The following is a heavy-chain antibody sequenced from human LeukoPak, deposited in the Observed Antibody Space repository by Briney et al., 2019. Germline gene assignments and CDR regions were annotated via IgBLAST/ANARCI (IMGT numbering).Heavy chain of an antibody. V-gene: IGHV3-23*01. CDR2: ISGSGGST. CDR1: GFTFSSYA. CDR3: AGRNYGSGSHYNY. J-gene: IGHJ4*02. Sequence: GGSLRLSCAASGFTFSSYAMSWVRQAPGKGLEWVSAISGSGGSTYYADSVKGRFTISRDNSKNTLYLQMNSLRAGDTAVYYCAGRNYGSGSHYNYWGQGALVTVSS. D-gene: IGHD3-10*01.